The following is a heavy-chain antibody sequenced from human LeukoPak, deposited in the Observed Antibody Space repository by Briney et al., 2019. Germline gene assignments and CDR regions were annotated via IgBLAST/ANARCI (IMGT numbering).Heavy chain of an antibody. J-gene: IGHJ4*02. V-gene: IGHV3-23*01. CDR3: ARDGGGNFEAFDY. D-gene: IGHD4-23*01. CDR2: IGDSGVPT. Sequence: PGGSLSLSCAASQFTFTTYAMSWVRQAPGRGLEWVSSIGDSGVPTYYADSVKGRFTISRDNSQNTLYLQMNSLGADDTAVYYSARDGGGNFEAFDYWGQGTLVTVSS. CDR1: QFTFTTYA.